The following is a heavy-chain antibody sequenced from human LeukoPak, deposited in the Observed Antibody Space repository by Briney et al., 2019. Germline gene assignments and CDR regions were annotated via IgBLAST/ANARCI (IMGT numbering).Heavy chain of an antibody. J-gene: IGHJ4*02. Sequence: ASVKVSFTASGYTFTGYYMHWVRQAPGQGLEWMGWINPNSGGTNYAQKFQGRVTMTRDTSISTAYMELSRLRSDDTAVYYCARGGFIGITGTTCRYWGQGTLVTVSS. CDR2: INPNSGGT. V-gene: IGHV1-2*02. D-gene: IGHD1-7*01. CDR3: ARGGFIGITGTTCRY. CDR1: GYTFTGYY.